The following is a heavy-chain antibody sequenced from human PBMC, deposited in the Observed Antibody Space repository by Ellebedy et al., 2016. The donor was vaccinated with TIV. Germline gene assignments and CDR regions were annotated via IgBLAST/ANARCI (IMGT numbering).Heavy chain of an antibody. J-gene: IGHJ4*02. CDR2: IKQDGSDK. CDR3: ARGGYSSSWFWNY. CDR1: GFTFSRFW. D-gene: IGHD6-13*01. Sequence: GESLKISCAASGFTFSRFWMTWVRQAPGKGPEWVANIKQDGSDKFYVDSVKGRFTISRDNGKNSLYLQMNSLRADDTAIYYCARGGYSSSWFWNYWGQGTPVTVSS. V-gene: IGHV3-7*03.